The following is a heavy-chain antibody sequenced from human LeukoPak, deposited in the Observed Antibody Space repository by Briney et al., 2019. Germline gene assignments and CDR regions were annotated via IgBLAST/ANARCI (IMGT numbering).Heavy chain of an antibody. CDR2: INPSGGST. CDR3: AREIGMGAFDYYYYGMDV. J-gene: IGHJ6*02. D-gene: IGHD3-16*01. V-gene: IGHV1-46*01. Sequence: ASVNVSCKASGYTFTNYYMHWVRRAPGQGLEWMGIINPSGGSTSYAQKFQGRVTMTRDTSTSTVYMELSSLRSEDTAVYYCAREIGMGAFDYYYYGMDVWGQGTTVTVSS. CDR1: GYTFTNYY.